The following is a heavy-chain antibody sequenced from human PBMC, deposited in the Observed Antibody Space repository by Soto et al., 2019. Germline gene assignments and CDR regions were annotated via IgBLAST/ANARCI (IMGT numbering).Heavy chain of an antibody. J-gene: IGHJ1*01. CDR1: GFTFSDHY. D-gene: IGHD4-17*01. Sequence: EVQLVESGGGLVQPGGSLRLSCAASGFTFSDHYMDWVRQAPGKGLEWVGRIRNRADSYSTEDAASVKGRFTISRDGSKNSLYLQMNSLKTEDTAVYYCATTYGDFRDFQNWGQGTLVIVSS. CDR3: ATTYGDFRDFQN. V-gene: IGHV3-72*01. CDR2: IRNRADSYST.